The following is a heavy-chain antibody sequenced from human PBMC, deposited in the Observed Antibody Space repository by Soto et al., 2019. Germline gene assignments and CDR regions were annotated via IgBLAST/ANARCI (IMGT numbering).Heavy chain of an antibody. CDR3: ALDLPGAGGVGY. V-gene: IGHV4-61*01. CDR1: GVSVSSDYHH. CDR2: MQSIGGT. Sequence: QVQLQESGPGLVKPSETLSLTCDVSGVSVSSDYHHWSWIRQAPGKGLEVIGQMQSIGGTNYNPSPKSRLTISLDRARNSFSLKLITVTVADTAVYYCALDLPGAGGVGYWGQGTLITVSS. J-gene: IGHJ4*02. D-gene: IGHD6-19*01.